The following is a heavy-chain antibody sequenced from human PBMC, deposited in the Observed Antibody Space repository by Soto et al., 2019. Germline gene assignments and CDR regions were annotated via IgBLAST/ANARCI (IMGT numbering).Heavy chain of an antibody. J-gene: IGHJ4*02. CDR1: GGTFSSYT. V-gene: IGHV1-69*02. CDR2: IIPIIGKA. D-gene: IGHD3-16*01. CDR3: AMSDDVINHEGPISFY. Sequence: QVQLVQSGAEVKKPGSSVKVSCKASGGTFSSYTFIWVRQAPGQGLEWIGRIIPIIGKATSAQNFQGRVTITADKSTSTANLELSSLRSEDTAVSYCAMSDDVINHEGPISFYWGQGTLVTVSS.